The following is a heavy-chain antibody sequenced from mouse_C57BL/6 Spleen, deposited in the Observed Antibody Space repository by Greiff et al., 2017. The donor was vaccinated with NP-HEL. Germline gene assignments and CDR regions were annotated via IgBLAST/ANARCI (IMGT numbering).Heavy chain of an antibody. D-gene: IGHD1-1*01. CDR2: IDPEDGDT. CDR1: GFNIKDYY. V-gene: IGHV14-2*01. J-gene: IGHJ4*01. CDR3: ARRDYYGSSPYYAMDY. Sequence: EVQLQQSGAELVKPGASVKLSCTASGFNIKDYYMHWVKQRPEQGLEWIGRIDPEDGDTKYAPKFQGKGTITADTSSNTAYLQLSSLTSEDTAVYYCARRDYYGSSPYYAMDYWGQGTSVTVSS.